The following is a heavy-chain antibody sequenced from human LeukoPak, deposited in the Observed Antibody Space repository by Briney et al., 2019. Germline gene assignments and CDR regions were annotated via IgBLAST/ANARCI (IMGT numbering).Heavy chain of an antibody. Sequence: KPSETLSLTCTVSGGSISSYYWSWIRQPAGKGLEWIGRIYTSGSTNYNPSLKSRVTMSVDTSKNQFSLKLSSVTAADTAVYYCARNVYSNYLTPGYYYYGMDVWGQGTTVTVSS. CDR2: IYTSGST. D-gene: IGHD4-11*01. CDR1: GGSISSYY. V-gene: IGHV4-4*07. CDR3: ARNVYSNYLTPGYYYYGMDV. J-gene: IGHJ6*02.